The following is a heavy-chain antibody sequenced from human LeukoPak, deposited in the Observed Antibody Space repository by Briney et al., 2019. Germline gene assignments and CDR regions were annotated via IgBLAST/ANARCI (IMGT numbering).Heavy chain of an antibody. Sequence: GGSLRLSCAASGFTFSNFWMSWVRQAPGKGLEWVANINPDGSAKYYVDSVKGRFTISRDNAENSLYLQMNSLRPEDTAVYYCARHFSTYSYGLDVWGQGTTVTISS. V-gene: IGHV3-7*01. CDR3: ARHFSTYSYGLDV. CDR1: GFTFSNFW. CDR2: INPDGSAK. J-gene: IGHJ6*02. D-gene: IGHD3-3*02.